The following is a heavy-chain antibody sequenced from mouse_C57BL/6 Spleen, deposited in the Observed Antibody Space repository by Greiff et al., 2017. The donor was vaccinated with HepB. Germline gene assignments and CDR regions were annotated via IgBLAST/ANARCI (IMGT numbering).Heavy chain of an antibody. D-gene: IGHD1-1*01. Sequence: DVQLQESGPGMVKPSQSLSLTCTVTGYSITSGYDWHWIRHFPGNKLEWMGYISYSGSTNYNPSLKSRISITHDTSKNHFFLKLNSVTTEDTATYYCARGYYGSSYEFAYWGQGTLVTVSA. V-gene: IGHV3-1*01. CDR2: ISYSGST. J-gene: IGHJ3*01. CDR3: ARGYYGSSYEFAY. CDR1: GYSITSGYD.